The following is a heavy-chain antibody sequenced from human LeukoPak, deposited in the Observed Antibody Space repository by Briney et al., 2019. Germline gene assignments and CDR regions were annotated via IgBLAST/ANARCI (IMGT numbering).Heavy chain of an antibody. V-gene: IGHV3-23*01. CDR1: GFTFSSYA. CDR3: ATKTSYGDRYFDY. D-gene: IGHD4-17*01. J-gene: IGHJ4*02. Sequence: TGGSLRLSCAASGFTFSSYAMSWIRQAPGKGLEWLSAISPTTGTTFYADSVKGRFTISGDNSKNTLYLQMNSLRAEDTAIYYCATKTSYGDRYFDYWGQGTLVTVSS. CDR2: ISPTTGTT.